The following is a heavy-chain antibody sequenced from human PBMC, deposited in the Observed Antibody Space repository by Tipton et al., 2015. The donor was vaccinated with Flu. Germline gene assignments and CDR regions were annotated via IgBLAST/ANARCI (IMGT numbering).Heavy chain of an antibody. D-gene: IGHD5-12*01. CDR3: ARHRFSGGYDS. V-gene: IGHV4-59*08. Sequence: TLSLTCTVSGGSISSYYWSWIRQPPGKGLEWIGYIYYSGSTNYNPSLKSRVTISVDTSKNQFSLKLSSVTAADTAVYYCARHRFSGGYDSWGQGTLGTVSS. CDR2: IYYSGST. J-gene: IGHJ5*02. CDR1: GGSISSYY.